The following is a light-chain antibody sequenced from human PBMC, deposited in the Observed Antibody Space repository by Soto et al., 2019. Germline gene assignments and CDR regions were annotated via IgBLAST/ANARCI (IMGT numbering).Light chain of an antibody. CDR1: QSVSSN. CDR2: GAS. CDR3: QQFYNWPRT. V-gene: IGKV3-15*01. Sequence: EIVMTQSPGTLSVXPGERATLSCRASQSVSSNLAWYQQKPGQAPRLLIYGASTRATGIPARFSGSGSETEFTLTISSLQSEDFAVYYCQQFYNWPRTFGQGTKV. J-gene: IGKJ1*01.